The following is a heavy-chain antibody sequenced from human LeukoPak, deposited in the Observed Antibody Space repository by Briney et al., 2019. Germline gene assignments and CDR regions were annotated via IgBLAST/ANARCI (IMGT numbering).Heavy chain of an antibody. CDR2: IYFSGGDT. CDR1: GFTFTNYA. CDR3: AKDQGEAVVPRRFDY. D-gene: IGHD2-2*01. J-gene: IGHJ4*02. Sequence: PGGSLRLSCAASGFTFTNYAMSWVRQAPGKGLEWVSTIYFSGGDTYSADSVKGRFTISRDNAKNTLYLQMNSLRAEDTAIYYCAKDQGEAVVPRRFDYWGQGTLVTASS. V-gene: IGHV3-23*01.